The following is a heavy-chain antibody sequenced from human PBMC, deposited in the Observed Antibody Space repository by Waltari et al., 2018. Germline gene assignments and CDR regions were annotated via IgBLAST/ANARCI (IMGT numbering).Heavy chain of an antibody. CDR3: AREFRHSSSRNYYYYMDV. D-gene: IGHD6-6*01. V-gene: IGHV3-48*01. CDR1: GFTFSSYS. CDR2: ISSSSSTI. Sequence: EVQLVESGGGLVQPGGSLRLSCAASGFTFSSYSMNWVRQAPGQGLEWVSYISSSSSTIYYADSVKGRFTISRDNAKNSLYLQMNSLRAEDTAVYYCAREFRHSSSRNYYYYMDVWGKGTTVTVSS. J-gene: IGHJ6*03.